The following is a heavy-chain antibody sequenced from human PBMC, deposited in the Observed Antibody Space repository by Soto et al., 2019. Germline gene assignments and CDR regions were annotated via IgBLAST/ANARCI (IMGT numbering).Heavy chain of an antibody. CDR2: ISTDNGNT. CDR1: GYTFTSYS. Sequence: ASVKVSCKASGYTFTSYSISWVRHAPGQGLEWMGWISTDNGNTNYAQHLQGRVSMTTDTSTSTAYMDLRSLRSDDTAVYYCARDQGITTFGVYSMYYYGMDVWGQGTTVTVSS. CDR3: ARDQGITTFGVYSMYYYGMDV. V-gene: IGHV1-18*01. J-gene: IGHJ6*02. D-gene: IGHD3-3*01.